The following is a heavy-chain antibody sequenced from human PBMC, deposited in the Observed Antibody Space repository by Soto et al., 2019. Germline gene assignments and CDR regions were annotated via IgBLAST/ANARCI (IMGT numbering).Heavy chain of an antibody. J-gene: IGHJ5*02. Sequence: QVQLVQSGAEVKKPGASVKVSCKASGYTFTSYGISWVRQAPGKGLEWMGLISAYNGNTNYAQKLQGRVTMTTDTATSTADMELKSRRSDATAVDYCARGREGAVAGTIWFDPWGQGTLVTVSS. V-gene: IGHV1-18*01. CDR1: GYTFTSYG. CDR2: ISAYNGNT. D-gene: IGHD6-19*01. CDR3: ARGREGAVAGTIWFDP.